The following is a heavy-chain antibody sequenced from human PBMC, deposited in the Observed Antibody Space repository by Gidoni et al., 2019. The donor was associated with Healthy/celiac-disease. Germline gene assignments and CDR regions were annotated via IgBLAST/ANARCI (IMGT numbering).Heavy chain of an antibody. D-gene: IGHD3-22*01. CDR1: GFTFDDYT. V-gene: IGHV3-43*01. CDR3: AKDGDDSSGYYYADY. Sequence: EVQLVESGGVVVQPGGYLRLSCAASGFTFDDYTMHWVRQATGKGLEWVSLISWDGGSTYYADSVKCRFTISRDNSKNSLYLQMNSLRTEDTDLYYCAKDGDDSSGYYYADYWGQGTLVTVSS. CDR2: ISWDGGST. J-gene: IGHJ4*02.